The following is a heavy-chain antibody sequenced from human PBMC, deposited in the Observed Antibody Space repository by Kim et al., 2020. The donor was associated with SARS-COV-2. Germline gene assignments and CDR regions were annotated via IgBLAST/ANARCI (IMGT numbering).Heavy chain of an antibody. J-gene: IGHJ4*02. D-gene: IGHD6-25*01. CDR2: I. V-gene: IGHV3-48*04. CDR3: ATDSGWAFDY. Sequence: IYYADSVKGRFTISRDNTKNSLFRQMNSLRTDDTAVYYCATDSGWAFDYWAQGTLVTVSS.